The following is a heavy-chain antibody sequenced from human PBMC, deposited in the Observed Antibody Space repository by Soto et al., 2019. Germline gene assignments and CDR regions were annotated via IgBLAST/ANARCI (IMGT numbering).Heavy chain of an antibody. CDR1: GFTFSSYS. CDR3: ARDSYDILTGYLDAFDI. Sequence: GGSLRLSCAASGFTFSSYSMNWVRQALGKGLEWVSSISSSSSYIYYADSVKGRFTISRDNAKNSLYLQMNSLRAEDTAVYYCARDSYDILTGYLDAFDIWGQGTMVTVSS. CDR2: ISSSSSYI. J-gene: IGHJ3*02. V-gene: IGHV3-21*01. D-gene: IGHD3-9*01.